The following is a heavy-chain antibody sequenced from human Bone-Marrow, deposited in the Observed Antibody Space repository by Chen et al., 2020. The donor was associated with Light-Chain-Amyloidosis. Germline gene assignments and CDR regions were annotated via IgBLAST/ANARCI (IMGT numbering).Heavy chain of an antibody. J-gene: IGHJ4*02. CDR1: GFTFSRYW. Sequence: EVQLVESGGGLVQPGGSLSLSCAASGFTFSRYWLHLVRQVPGKGLVWVSRTNEDGSTTTYADSVRGRFTISRDKAKNTLYLKMNSLKDEDTAVYYCARDVAGADDYWGQGNLVTVSS. D-gene: IGHD6-19*01. CDR2: TNEDGSTT. V-gene: IGHV3-74*01. CDR3: ARDVAGADDY.